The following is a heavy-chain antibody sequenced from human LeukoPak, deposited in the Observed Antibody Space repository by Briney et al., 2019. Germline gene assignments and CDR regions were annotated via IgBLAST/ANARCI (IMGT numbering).Heavy chain of an antibody. J-gene: IGHJ4*02. Sequence: ASVKVSCKASGYTFTGYYMHWVRQAPGQGLEWMGRINPNSGGTNYAQKFQGRVTITRDTSASTAYMELSSLRSEDTAVYYCARWGLDTYDYWGQGTLVTVSS. CDR2: INPNSGGT. CDR1: GYTFTGYY. CDR3: ARWGLDTYDY. V-gene: IGHV1-2*06. D-gene: IGHD3-16*01.